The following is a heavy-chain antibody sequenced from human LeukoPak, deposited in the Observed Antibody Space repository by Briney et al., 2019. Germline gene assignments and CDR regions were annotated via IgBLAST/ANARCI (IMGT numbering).Heavy chain of an antibody. CDR1: GFTFSSSA. V-gene: IGHV3-23*01. CDR3: PSHYFDY. J-gene: IGHJ4*02. Sequence: GGSLRLSCAASGFTFSSSAMSWVRQAPGKGLEWVSAISNNGGYTYYADSVQGRFTISRDNSKNTLYLQMNSLRAEDTAVYYCPSHYFDYWGQGTLVTVSS. CDR2: ISNNGGYT.